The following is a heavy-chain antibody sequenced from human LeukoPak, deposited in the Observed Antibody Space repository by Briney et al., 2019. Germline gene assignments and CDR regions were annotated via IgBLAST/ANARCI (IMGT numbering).Heavy chain of an antibody. Sequence: SETLSLTCAVYGGSFSGYYWSWIRQPPGKGLEWIGEINHSGSTNYSPSLKSRVTISVDTSKNQFSLKLSSVTAADTAVYYCAREDPEKSDAFDIWGQGTMVTVSS. CDR1: GGSFSGYY. CDR2: INHSGST. CDR3: AREDPEKSDAFDI. D-gene: IGHD5-24*01. J-gene: IGHJ3*02. V-gene: IGHV4-34*01.